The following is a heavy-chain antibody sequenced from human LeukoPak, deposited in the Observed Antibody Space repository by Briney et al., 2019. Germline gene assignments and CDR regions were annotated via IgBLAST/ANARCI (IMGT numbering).Heavy chain of an antibody. V-gene: IGHV3-7*04. CDR1: GFTCRNFW. Sequence: GGSLRLSWAASGFTCRNFWMSWVRQAPGRGLEWVANIHPEGNEKYHVESVKGRFTISRDNPKSSLFLQMNGRRVEDTAVYYCARGDAFSGDHWGQGTLVTVSS. CDR2: IHPEGNEK. J-gene: IGHJ4*02. D-gene: IGHD3-3*01. CDR3: ARGDAFSGDH.